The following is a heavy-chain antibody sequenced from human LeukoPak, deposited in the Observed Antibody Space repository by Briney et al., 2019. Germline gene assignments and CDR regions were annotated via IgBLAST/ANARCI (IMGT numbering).Heavy chain of an antibody. J-gene: IGHJ4*02. CDR3: AEGKEGNYFDY. CDR1: GSTFSSYG. Sequence: PGGSLRLSCAASGSTFSSYGMHWVRQAPGKGLGWVALISYDGSNKYYADSVKGRFTISRDNSKNTLYLQMNSLRGEDTAVYYCAEGKEGNYFDYWGQGTLVTVSS. D-gene: IGHD3-10*01. CDR2: ISYDGSNK. V-gene: IGHV3-30*18.